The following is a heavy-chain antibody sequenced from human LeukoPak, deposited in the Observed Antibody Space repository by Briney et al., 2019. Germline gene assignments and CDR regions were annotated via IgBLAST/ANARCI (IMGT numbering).Heavy chain of an antibody. CDR3: AKEGITMVRGGGAFDI. CDR2: TSWNSGSI. Sequence: PGGSLRLSCAASGFTFADYAMHWGGKALGKGLEWVSSTSWNSGSIGYADSVTGRFTISRDNAKNSLYLQMNSLRAEDMALYYCAKEGITMVRGGGAFDIWGQGTMVTVSS. CDR1: GFTFADYA. V-gene: IGHV3-9*03. D-gene: IGHD3-10*01. J-gene: IGHJ3*02.